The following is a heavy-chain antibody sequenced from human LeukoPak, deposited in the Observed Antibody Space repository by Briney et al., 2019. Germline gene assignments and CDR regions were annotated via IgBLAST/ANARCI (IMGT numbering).Heavy chain of an antibody. D-gene: IGHD6-13*01. CDR2: TYYRSKWYN. V-gene: IGHV6-1*01. Sequence: SQTLSLTCAISGDSVSSNSAAWIWIRQSPSRGLEWLGRTYYRSKWYNEYALSVKSRITINPDTSKNQFSLLLNSVTPEDTAVYYCARAGPSWSAFDYWGQGTLVTVSS. J-gene: IGHJ4*02. CDR1: GDSVSSNSAA. CDR3: ARAGPSWSAFDY.